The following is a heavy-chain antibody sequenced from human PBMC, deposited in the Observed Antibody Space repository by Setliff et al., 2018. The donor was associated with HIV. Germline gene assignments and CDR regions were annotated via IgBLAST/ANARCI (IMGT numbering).Heavy chain of an antibody. CDR2: IKSNTVGGTT. Sequence: PGESLKISCAASGFTFNSAWMNWVRQAPGKGLEWVGRIKSNTVGGTTDYNTPVKGRFIISRDDSKNLVYLQMNNLKTEDTAIYYCTASYANIRGVIVFWGQGTPVTVSS. J-gene: IGHJ4*02. CDR3: TASYANIRGVIVF. CDR1: GFTFNSAW. D-gene: IGHD3-10*01. V-gene: IGHV3-15*01.